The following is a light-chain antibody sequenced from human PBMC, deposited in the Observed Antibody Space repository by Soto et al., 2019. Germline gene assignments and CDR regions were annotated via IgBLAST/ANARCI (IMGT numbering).Light chain of an antibody. Sequence: QSVLTQPASVSGSPGQSITISCTGTSSDVGGYNYVSWYQQHPGKAPKLMIYDVSSRPSGVSNRFSGAKSGNTASLTISGLQTEDEADYYCSSYTSSSTPYVFGIGTKVTVL. CDR2: DVS. J-gene: IGLJ1*01. CDR1: SSDVGGYNY. CDR3: SSYTSSSTPYV. V-gene: IGLV2-14*01.